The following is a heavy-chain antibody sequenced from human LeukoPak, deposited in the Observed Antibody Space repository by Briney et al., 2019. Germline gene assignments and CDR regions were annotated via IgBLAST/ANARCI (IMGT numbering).Heavy chain of an antibody. CDR1: GLTFDDYA. V-gene: IGHV3-9*01. D-gene: IGHD3-9*01. CDR2: ISWNSGSI. Sequence: GRSLRLSCAASGLTFDDYAIHWVRQAPGKGLEWVSGISWNSGSIGHADSVRGRFTISRDNAKNSLYLQMNSLRAEDTALYYCAKDRTDILTGPLDYWGQGTLVTVSS. J-gene: IGHJ4*02. CDR3: AKDRTDILTGPLDY.